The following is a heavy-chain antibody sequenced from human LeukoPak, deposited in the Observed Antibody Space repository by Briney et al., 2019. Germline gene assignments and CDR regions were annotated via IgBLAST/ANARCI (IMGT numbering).Heavy chain of an antibody. CDR2: IIPIFGTA. J-gene: IGHJ6*03. V-gene: IGHV1-69*01. Sequence: SVKVSCKASGGTFSSYAISWVRQAPGQGLEWMGGIIPIFGTANYAQKFQGRVTITADESTSTAYMELSSLRSEDTAVYYCARTKPSITMVRGVILSYYYYMDVWGKGTTVTVSS. CDR3: ARTKPSITMVRGVILSYYYYMDV. D-gene: IGHD3-10*01. CDR1: GGTFSSYA.